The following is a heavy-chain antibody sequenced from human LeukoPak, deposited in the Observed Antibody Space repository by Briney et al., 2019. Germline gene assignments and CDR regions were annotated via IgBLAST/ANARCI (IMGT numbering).Heavy chain of an antibody. V-gene: IGHV4-59*08. J-gene: IGHJ4*02. CDR3: ARHGGCGSCSDY. Sequence: SGTLSLTCTVSGGSISSYYWSCIRQPPGEGLEWVGDIYYSGSTNYNPSLKSRVTISVDTSKNQFSLKLRSVTAADTAVYYCARHGGCGSCSDYWGQGTLVTVSS. CDR1: GGSISSYY. CDR2: IYYSGST. D-gene: IGHD2-15*01.